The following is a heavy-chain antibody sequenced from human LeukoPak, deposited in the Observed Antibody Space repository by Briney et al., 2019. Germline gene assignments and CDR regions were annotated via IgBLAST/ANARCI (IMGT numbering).Heavy chain of an antibody. D-gene: IGHD6-19*01. J-gene: IGHJ6*03. CDR2: IYYSGST. CDR1: GGSISSSNYY. CDR3: ARAGSSGWTGYYYYYMDV. Sequence: SETLSLTCTVSGGSISSSNYYWGWIRQPPGKGLEWIGSIYYSGSTYYNPSLKSRVTIFVDTSKNQFSLKLRSVTAADTAVYYCARAGSSGWTGYYYYYMDVWGKGTTVTISS. V-gene: IGHV4-39*01.